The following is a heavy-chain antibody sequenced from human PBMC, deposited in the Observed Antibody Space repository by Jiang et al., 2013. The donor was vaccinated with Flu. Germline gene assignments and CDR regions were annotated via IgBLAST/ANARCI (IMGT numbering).Heavy chain of an antibody. Sequence: LLKPSETLSLTCAVYGGSFSGYYWSWIRQPPGKGLEWIGEINHSGSTNYNPSLKSRVTISVDTSKNQFSLKLSSVTAADTAVYYCARARDFWSGYDDYWGQGTLVTVSS. J-gene: IGHJ4*02. CDR3: ARARDFWSGYDDY. D-gene: IGHD3-3*01. CDR1: GGSFSGYY. CDR2: INHSGST. V-gene: IGHV4-34*01.